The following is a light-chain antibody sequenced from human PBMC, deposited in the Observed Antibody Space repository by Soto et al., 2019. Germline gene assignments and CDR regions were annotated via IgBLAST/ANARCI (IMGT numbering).Light chain of an antibody. V-gene: IGKV3-11*01. CDR3: QQRSNWRWT. Sequence: EIVLTQSPATLSLSPGGRVTLSCRASQSVSSYLAWYQQKPGQAPRLLIYDASNRATGIPARFSGSGSGTDFTLTISSLEPEDFAVYYCQQRSNWRWTFGQGTKVEIK. J-gene: IGKJ1*01. CDR1: QSVSSY. CDR2: DAS.